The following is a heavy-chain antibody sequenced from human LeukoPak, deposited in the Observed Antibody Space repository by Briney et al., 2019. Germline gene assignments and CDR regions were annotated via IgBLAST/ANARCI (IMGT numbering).Heavy chain of an antibody. CDR2: XXXNSGGT. J-gene: IGHJ4*02. CDR3: ASGSEVAAGYEGQTYFDY. CDR1: GYTFTGYY. V-gene: IGHV1-2*02. D-gene: IGHD6-13*01. Sequence: GASMKVSCKASGYTFTGYYMHWVRQAPGQGLEWMXXXXXNSGGTNYAQKFQGRVTMTRDTSISTAYMELSRLRSDDTAVYYCASGSEVAAGYEGQTYFDYWGQGTLVTVSS.